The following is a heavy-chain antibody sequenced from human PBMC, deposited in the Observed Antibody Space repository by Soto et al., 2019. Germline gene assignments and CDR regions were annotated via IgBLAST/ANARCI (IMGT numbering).Heavy chain of an antibody. J-gene: IGHJ5*02. Sequence: QVQLQESGPGLVKPSETLSLTCTVSGGSISSYYWSWIRQPPGKGLEWIGYIYYSGSTNYNPSLKSRVTISVDTSKNQFSLKLSSVTAADTAVYYCARYGRELLWWFDLWGQGTLVTVSS. CDR2: IYYSGST. CDR1: GGSISSYY. D-gene: IGHD1-26*01. V-gene: IGHV4-59*01. CDR3: ARYGRELLWWFDL.